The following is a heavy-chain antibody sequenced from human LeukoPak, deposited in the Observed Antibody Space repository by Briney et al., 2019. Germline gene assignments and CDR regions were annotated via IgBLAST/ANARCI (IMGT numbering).Heavy chain of an antibody. D-gene: IGHD1-26*01. J-gene: IGHJ3*02. CDR1: GGSISSGSYY. CDR2: IYTSGST. V-gene: IGHV4-61*02. CDR3: ARDLVGARAFDI. Sequence: SETLSLTCTVSGGSISSGSYYWSWVRQPAGKGLEWIGRIYTSGSTNYNPSLKSRVTISVDTSKNQFSLKLSSVTAADTAVYYCARDLVGARAFDIWGQGTMVTVSS.